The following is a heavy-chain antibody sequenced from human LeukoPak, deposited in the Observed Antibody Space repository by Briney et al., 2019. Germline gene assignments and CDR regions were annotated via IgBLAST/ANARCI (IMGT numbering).Heavy chain of an antibody. D-gene: IGHD1-7*01. J-gene: IGHJ3*02. CDR3: ARVRINWNYSFDI. CDR2: INPNSGGT. CDR1: GYTFTGYY. Sequence: ASVKVSCKASGYTFTGYYMHWVRQAPGQGLEWMGRINPNSGGTNYAQKFQGRVTMTRDTSISTAYMELSRLRSDDTAVYYCARVRINWNYSFDIWGQGTLVTVSS. V-gene: IGHV1-2*06.